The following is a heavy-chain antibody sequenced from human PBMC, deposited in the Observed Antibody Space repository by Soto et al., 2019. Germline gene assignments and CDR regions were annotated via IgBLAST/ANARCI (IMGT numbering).Heavy chain of an antibody. J-gene: IGHJ6*02. V-gene: IGHV3-43*01. D-gene: IGHD2-2*01. CDR3: AKDICSSTSCPIYYYYYGMDV. CDR1: GFTFDDYT. Sequence: PGGSLRLSCAASGFTFDDYTMHWVRQAPGKGLEWVSLISWDGGSTYYADSVKGRFTISRDNSKNSLYLQMNSLRTEDTAFYYCAKDICSSTSCPIYYYYYGMDVWGQGTTVTVSS. CDR2: ISWDGGST.